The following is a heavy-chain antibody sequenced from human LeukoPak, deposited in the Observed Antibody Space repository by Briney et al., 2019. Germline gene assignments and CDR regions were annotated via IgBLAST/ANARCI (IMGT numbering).Heavy chain of an antibody. CDR3: ARDSIAVAGTRVGWFDP. D-gene: IGHD6-19*01. V-gene: IGHV1-69*01. CDR2: IIPIFGTA. CDR1: GGTFSSYA. J-gene: IGHJ5*02. Sequence: SVNLSCTASGGTFSSYAISWVRQAPGHGLEWMGGIIPIFGTANYAHTFQGRVTITADESTSTAYMQLSSLRSEDTAVYYCARDSIAVAGTRVGWFDPWGQGTLVTVSS.